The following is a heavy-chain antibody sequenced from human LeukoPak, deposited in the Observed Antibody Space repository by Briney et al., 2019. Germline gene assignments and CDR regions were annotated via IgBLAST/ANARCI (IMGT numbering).Heavy chain of an antibody. V-gene: IGHV1-46*01. CDR3: ATDRRYFGDY. J-gene: IGHJ4*02. CDR1: GYTFTSYY. Sequence: ASVTVSCKASGYTFTSYYMHWVRQAPGQGLEWMGIINPSGGSTIYAQKFQGRVTMTEDTSTDTAYMELSSLRSEDTAVYYCATDRRYFGDYWGQGTLVTVSS. D-gene: IGHD3-9*01. CDR2: INPSGGST.